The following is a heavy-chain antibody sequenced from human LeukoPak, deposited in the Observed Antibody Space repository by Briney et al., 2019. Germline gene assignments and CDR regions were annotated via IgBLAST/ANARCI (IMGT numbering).Heavy chain of an antibody. CDR2: INHSGST. CDR3: ARVGYDFWSGYYLDY. V-gene: IGHV4-34*01. Sequence: SKTLSLTCAVYGGSFSGYYWRWIHQPPGKGLEWIGEINHSGSTNYNPSLKSRVTISVDTSKNQFSLKLSSVTAADTAVHYCARVGYDFWSGYYLDYWGQGTLVTVSS. D-gene: IGHD3-3*01. J-gene: IGHJ4*02. CDR1: GGSFSGYY.